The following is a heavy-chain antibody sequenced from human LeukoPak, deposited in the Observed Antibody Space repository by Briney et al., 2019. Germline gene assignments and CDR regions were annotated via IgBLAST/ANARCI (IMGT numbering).Heavy chain of an antibody. CDR2: ISSSSSYI. J-gene: IGHJ3*02. D-gene: IGHD3-22*01. V-gene: IGHV3-21*01. CDR3: ARERYYDSSGSFAFDI. Sequence: GGSLRLSCAASGFTFSSYSMNWVRQAPGKGLEWVSSISSSSSYIYYADSVKGRFTISRDNAKNSLYLQMNSLRAEDTAVYYCARERYYDSSGSFAFDIWGQGTTVTVSS. CDR1: GFTFSSYS.